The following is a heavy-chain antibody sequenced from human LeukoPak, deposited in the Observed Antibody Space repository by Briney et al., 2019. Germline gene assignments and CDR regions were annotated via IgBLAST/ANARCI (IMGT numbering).Heavy chain of an antibody. D-gene: IGHD3-3*01. V-gene: IGHV1-69*05. CDR2: IIPIFGTA. J-gene: IGHJ5*02. Sequence: ASVKVSCKASGGTFSSYAISWVRQAPGQGLEWMGGIIPIFGTANYAQKFQGRVTITTDESTSTAYMELSSLRSEDTAVYYCARDQSLGGFGVLYTNWFDPWGQGTLVTVYS. CDR3: ARDQSLGGFGVLYTNWFDP. CDR1: GGTFSSYA.